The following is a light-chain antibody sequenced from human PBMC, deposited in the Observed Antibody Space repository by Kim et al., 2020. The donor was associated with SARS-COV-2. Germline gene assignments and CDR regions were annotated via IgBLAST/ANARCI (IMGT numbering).Light chain of an antibody. J-gene: IGKJ1*01. CDR2: AAS. CDR3: HQYNNTPWT. CDR1: QDIINS. Sequence: ASVGDTVTITCRASQDIINSLAWHQQKPGKAPKSLIYAASTLQRGVPSRFSGSRSGTDFTLTISSLQPEDVATYYCHQYNNTPWTFGPGTKVDIK. V-gene: IGKV1D-16*01.